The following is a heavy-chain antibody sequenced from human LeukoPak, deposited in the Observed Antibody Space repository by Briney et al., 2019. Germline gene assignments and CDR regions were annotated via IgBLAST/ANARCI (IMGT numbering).Heavy chain of an antibody. V-gene: IGHV3-21*04. D-gene: IGHD4-17*01. CDR3: AKGPYGDLYYFDY. CDR2: ISSSSSYI. Sequence: GGSLRLSCAASGFTFSSYEMNWVRQAPGKGLEWVSSISSSSSYIYYADSVKGRFTISRDNAKNSLYLQMNSLRAEDTALYYCAKGPYGDLYYFDYWGQGTLVTVSS. J-gene: IGHJ4*02. CDR1: GFTFSSYE.